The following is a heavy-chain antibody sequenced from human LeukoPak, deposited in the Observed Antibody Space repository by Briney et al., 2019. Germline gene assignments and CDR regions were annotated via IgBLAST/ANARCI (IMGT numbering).Heavy chain of an antibody. D-gene: IGHD3-10*01. CDR1: GFTVSRHG. J-gene: IGHJ5*02. CDR3: ARDVWFGDYRWFDP. Sequence: RGSLRLFCVASGFTVSRHGIHWVRQPPGKGLEWVAVIRYDGSAYSYADSVKGRFTISRDNSKNTLYLQMSSLRAEDTAVYFCARDVWFGDYRWFDPWGQGTLVTVSS. V-gene: IGHV3-30*12. CDR2: IRYDGSAY.